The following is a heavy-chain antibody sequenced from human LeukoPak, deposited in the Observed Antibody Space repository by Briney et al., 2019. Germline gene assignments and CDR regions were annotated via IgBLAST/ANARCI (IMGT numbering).Heavy chain of an antibody. CDR2: IYTSGST. J-gene: IGHJ4*02. D-gene: IGHD3-22*01. Sequence: SETLSLTCTVSGGSISSYYWSWIRQPAGKGLEWIGRIYTSGSTNYNPSLKSRVTISVDTSENQFSLRLSSVTAADTAVYYCASTDYYDFYFDSWGQGTLVTVSS. CDR1: GGSISSYY. V-gene: IGHV4-4*07. CDR3: ASTDYYDFYFDS.